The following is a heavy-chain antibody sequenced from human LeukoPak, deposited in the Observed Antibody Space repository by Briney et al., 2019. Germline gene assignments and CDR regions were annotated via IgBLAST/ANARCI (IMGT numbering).Heavy chain of an antibody. Sequence: GGTLRLSCAASGFTISSYSMNWVRQAPAKGLEWVSSISSSRSYIYYADSVKGRLTISRDNAKNSLYLQMNSLRAEDTAVYYCSRGSFYADYWGQGTLVTVSS. CDR3: SRGSFYADY. D-gene: IGHD3-16*02. CDR2: ISSSRSYI. CDR1: GFTISSYS. V-gene: IGHV3-21*01. J-gene: IGHJ4*02.